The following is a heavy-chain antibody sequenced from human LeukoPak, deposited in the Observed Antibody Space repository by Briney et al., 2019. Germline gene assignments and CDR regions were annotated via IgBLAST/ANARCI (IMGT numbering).Heavy chain of an antibody. V-gene: IGHV3-21*05. CDR1: DFTFRLYA. CDR2: INDVSSYV. J-gene: IGHJ5*02. D-gene: IGHD6-13*01. Sequence: GGSLVLSCASSDFTFRLYAMNWVRPAPGTGLEWVSYINDVSSYVHYAESVKGRFTVSRDNAKNTLYLKMNSLRAEDTAVYYCARGAKSTHGESWYRWFDPWGRGTLATVSS. CDR3: ARGAKSTHGESWYRWFDP.